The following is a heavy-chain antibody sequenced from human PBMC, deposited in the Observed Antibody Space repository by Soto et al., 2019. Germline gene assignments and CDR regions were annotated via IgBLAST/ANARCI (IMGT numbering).Heavy chain of an antibody. Sequence: SETLSLTCTVSGGSISGFDWSWIRQPPGKGLEWIGYAHYNGGTNYNPSLQSRVTISVDTSKNQFSLKLSSVTAADTAVYYCARHSGFTSGWFSVAYWGQGTLVTVS. CDR1: GGSISGFD. CDR2: AHYNGGT. D-gene: IGHD6-19*01. J-gene: IGHJ4*02. V-gene: IGHV4-59*08. CDR3: ARHSGFTSGWFSVAY.